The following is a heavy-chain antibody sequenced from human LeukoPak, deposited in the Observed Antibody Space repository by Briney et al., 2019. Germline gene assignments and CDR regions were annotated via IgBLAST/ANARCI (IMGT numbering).Heavy chain of an antibody. Sequence: GGSLRLSCAASGFTFSTYWMHWVRQAPGKGLVWVSHINSDGSSTSYADSVKGRFTISRDNAKNTLHLQMNSLRAEDTAVYYCARGSSGWLRFWGQGTLVTVSS. CDR1: GFTFSTYW. CDR2: INSDGSST. J-gene: IGHJ4*02. D-gene: IGHD6-19*01. CDR3: ARGSSGWLRF. V-gene: IGHV3-74*01.